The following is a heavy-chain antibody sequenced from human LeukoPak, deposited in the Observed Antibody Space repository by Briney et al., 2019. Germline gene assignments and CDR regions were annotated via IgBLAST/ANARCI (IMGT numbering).Heavy chain of an antibody. D-gene: IGHD3-3*01. J-gene: IGHJ4*02. CDR1: GGSFSGYY. V-gene: IGHV4-34*01. CDR3: AGRGVYDFWGDQYYFDY. Sequence: SETLSLTCAVYGGSFSGYYWSWIRQPPGKGLEWIGEINHSGSTNYNPSLKSRVTISVDTSKNQFSLKLSSVTAADTAVYYCAGRGVYDFWGDQYYFDYWGQGTLVTVSS. CDR2: INHSGST.